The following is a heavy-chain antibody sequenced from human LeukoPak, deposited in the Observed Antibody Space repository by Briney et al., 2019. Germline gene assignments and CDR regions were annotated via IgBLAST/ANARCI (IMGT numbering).Heavy chain of an antibody. CDR3: ASSGFSQGVLDT. CDR2: MYYSGST. CDR1: GGSISSSSGS. D-gene: IGHD5-18*01. J-gene: IGHJ5*02. Sequence: SETLSLTCTVSGGSISSSSGSWGWIRQPPGKGLEWLGTMYYSGSTVYNPSLNSRVTISVDTSRTHFSLTVNSVTAADTAVYYCASSGFSQGVLDTWGQGTLVTVSS. V-gene: IGHV4-39*07.